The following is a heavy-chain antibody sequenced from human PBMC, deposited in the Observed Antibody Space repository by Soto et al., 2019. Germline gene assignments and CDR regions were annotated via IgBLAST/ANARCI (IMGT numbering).Heavy chain of an antibody. V-gene: IGHV5-10-1*01. Sequence: GESLKISCKGSGYSFTSYWINWVRQMPGKGLEWMGIIDPSDSYTNYSPSFQGHVTISADESINTAFLQWSSLKASDTAIYYCARLSTSYYDTQFDYWGQGTPATVSS. CDR3: ARLSTSYYDTQFDY. CDR1: GYSFTSYW. D-gene: IGHD3-9*01. CDR2: IDPSDSYT. J-gene: IGHJ4*02.